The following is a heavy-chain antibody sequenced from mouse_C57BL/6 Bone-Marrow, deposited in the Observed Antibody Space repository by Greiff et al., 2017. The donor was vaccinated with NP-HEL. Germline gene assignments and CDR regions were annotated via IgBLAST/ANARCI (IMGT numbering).Heavy chain of an antibody. V-gene: IGHV14-4*01. Sequence: VQLQQSGAELVRPGASVKLSCTASGFNIKDDYMHWVKQRPEQGLEWIGWIDPENGDTEYASKFQGKATITADTSSKAAYLQLSSLTSEDTSVYYCTTDSSSDCALDYWGQGTSVTVSS. CDR3: TTDSSSDCALDY. CDR1: GFNIKDDY. D-gene: IGHD1-1*01. J-gene: IGHJ4*01. CDR2: IDPENGDT.